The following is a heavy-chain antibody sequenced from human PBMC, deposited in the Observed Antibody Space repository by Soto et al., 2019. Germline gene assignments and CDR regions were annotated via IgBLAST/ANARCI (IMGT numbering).Heavy chain of an antibody. CDR2: IYWNDDK. CDR1: GFSLSTSGVG. D-gene: IGHD3-16*02. J-gene: IGHJ4*02. Sequence: SGPTLVNPTQTLTLTCTFSGFSLSTSGVGVGWIRQPPGKALEWLALIYWNDDKRYSPSLKSRLTITKDTSKNQVVLTMTNMDPVDKATYYCAQPYIMITFGGVIADHYSEYWGQGTLVSVSS. CDR3: AQPYIMITFGGVIADHYSEY. V-gene: IGHV2-5*01.